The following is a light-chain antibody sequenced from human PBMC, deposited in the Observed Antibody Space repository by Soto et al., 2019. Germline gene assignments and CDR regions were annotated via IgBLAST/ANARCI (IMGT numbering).Light chain of an antibody. CDR2: KAS. J-gene: IGKJ4*01. CDR3: QQYNTYPLS. V-gene: IGKV1-5*03. CDR1: HRISTW. Sequence: DIQMTQSPSTLSASVGDRVTITCRASHRISTWFAWYQQKPGGAPKLLICKASSLEGGVPSSFSGSGSWTEFNITISSLQPDYFATYYFQQYNTYPLSFGGGTTEEIK.